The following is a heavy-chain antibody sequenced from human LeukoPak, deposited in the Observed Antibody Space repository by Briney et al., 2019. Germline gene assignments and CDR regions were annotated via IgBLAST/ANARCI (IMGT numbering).Heavy chain of an antibody. D-gene: IGHD5-24*01. CDR1: GGSCDYYY. J-gene: IGHJ4*02. CDR3: ARGRDRSKAGDH. Sequence: SETLSLTCAVYGGSCDYYYWSWIRQPPGKGLEWIGEIHPSGIFYYNSSLMSRVTISIDTSKSQFSLRLTSVTAADTGFYYCARGRDRSKAGDHWGQGSLVTVSS. CDR2: IHPSGIF. V-gene: IGHV4-34*01.